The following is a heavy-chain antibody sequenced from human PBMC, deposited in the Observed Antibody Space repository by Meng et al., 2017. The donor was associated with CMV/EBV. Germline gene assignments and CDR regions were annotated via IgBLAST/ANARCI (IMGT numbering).Heavy chain of an antibody. CDR1: GFTFSSYW. J-gene: IGHJ4*02. CDR2: IKQDGSEK. CDR3: AKAPQMFLEWLSIDY. D-gene: IGHD3-3*01. V-gene: IGHV3-7*01. Sequence: GESLKISCAASGFTFSSYWMSWVRQAPGKGLEWVANIKQDGSEKYYVDSVKGRFTISRDNAKNSLYLQMNSLRPDDTAVYYCAKAPQMFLEWLSIDYWGQGTLVTVSS.